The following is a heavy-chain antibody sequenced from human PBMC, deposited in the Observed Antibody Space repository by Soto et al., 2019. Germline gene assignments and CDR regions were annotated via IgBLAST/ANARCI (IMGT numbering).Heavy chain of an antibody. CDR1: GGTFSSST. Sequence: QVQLVQSGAEVKKPGSSVKVSCKASGGTFSSSTISWVRQAPGQGLEWMGRIIPILGIANYAQKFQGRVTITADKSTSTAYMELSSLRSEYAAVYYCARDHGWFDPWGQGTLVTVSS. V-gene: IGHV1-69*08. CDR3: ARDHGWFDP. CDR2: IIPILGIA. J-gene: IGHJ5*02.